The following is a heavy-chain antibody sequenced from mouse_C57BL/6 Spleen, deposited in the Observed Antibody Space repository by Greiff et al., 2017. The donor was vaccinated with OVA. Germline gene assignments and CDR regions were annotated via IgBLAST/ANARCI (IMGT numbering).Heavy chain of an antibody. D-gene: IGHD1-1*01. CDR3: ARGYYYGSSAY. J-gene: IGHJ3*01. CDR2: IDPADSYT. Sequence: QVQLQQPGAELVMPGASVKLSCKASGYTFTSYWMHWVKQRPGQGLEWIGEIDPADSYTNYNQKFKGKSTLTVDKSSSTAYMQLSSLTSEDSAVYYCARGYYYGSSAYWGQGTLVTVSA. CDR1: GYTFTSYW. V-gene: IGHV1-69*01.